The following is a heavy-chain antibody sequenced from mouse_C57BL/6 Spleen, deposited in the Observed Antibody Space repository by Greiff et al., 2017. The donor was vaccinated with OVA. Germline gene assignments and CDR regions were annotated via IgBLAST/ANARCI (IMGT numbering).Heavy chain of an antibody. CDR1: GYAFTNYL. CDR3: ARKRTTVDDY. D-gene: IGHD1-1*01. J-gene: IGHJ2*01. Sequence: QVQLKQSGAELVRPGTSVKVSCKASGYAFTNYLIEWVKQRPGQGLEWIGVINPGSGGTNYNEKFKGKATLTADKSSSTAYMQLSSLTSEDSAVYFCARKRTTVDDYWGQGTTLTVSS. V-gene: IGHV1-54*01. CDR2: INPGSGGT.